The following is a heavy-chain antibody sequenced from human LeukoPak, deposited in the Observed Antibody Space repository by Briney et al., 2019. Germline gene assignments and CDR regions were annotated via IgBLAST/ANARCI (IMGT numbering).Heavy chain of an antibody. CDR1: GFTFSSFA. CDR3: ARDSTYYYDSGSSGPHYFDN. J-gene: IGHJ4*02. CDR2: ISSGGTYE. V-gene: IGHV3-30*01. D-gene: IGHD3-10*01. Sequence: GGSLRLSCAASGFTFSSFAMSWVRQAPGKGLEWVSLISSGGTYEYYADSVKGRFTISRDNSKNTLYLQLNSLRAEDTAVYYCARDSTYYYDSGSSGPHYFDNWGQGTLVTVSS.